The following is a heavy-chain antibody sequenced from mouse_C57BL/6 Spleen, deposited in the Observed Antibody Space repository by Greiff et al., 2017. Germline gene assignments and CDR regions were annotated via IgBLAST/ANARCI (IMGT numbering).Heavy chain of an antibody. CDR1: GYSITSGYY. V-gene: IGHV3-6*01. J-gene: IGHJ4*01. D-gene: IGHD3-3*01. CDR3: ASPLREGYYYAMDY. CDR2: ISYDGSN. Sequence: EVKLEESGPGLVKPSQSLSLTCSVTGYSITSGYYWNWIRQFPGNKLEWMGYISYDGSNNYNPSLKNRISITRDTSKNQFFLKLNSVTTEDTATYYCASPLREGYYYAMDYWGQGTSVTVSS.